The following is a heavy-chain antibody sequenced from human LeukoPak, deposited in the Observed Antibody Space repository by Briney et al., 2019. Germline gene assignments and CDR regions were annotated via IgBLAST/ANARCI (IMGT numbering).Heavy chain of an antibody. CDR3: ASPHPSRLDPYYFDY. J-gene: IGHJ4*02. CDR2: IYYSGST. Sequence: PSETLSLTCTVSGGSISSYYWSWIRQPPGKGLEWIGYIYYSGSTNYKPSLKSRVTISVDTSKNQFSLKLSSVTAADTAVYYCASPHPSRLDPYYFDYWGQGTLVTVSS. D-gene: IGHD6-19*01. V-gene: IGHV4-59*08. CDR1: GGSISSYY.